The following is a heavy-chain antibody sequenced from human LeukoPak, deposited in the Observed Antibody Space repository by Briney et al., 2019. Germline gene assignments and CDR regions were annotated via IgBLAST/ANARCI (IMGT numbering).Heavy chain of an antibody. CDR3: ARRIGGSAEIDY. Sequence: PSETLSLTCTVSGVSISSSSYYWNWIRQPPGKGLGWIGNIKYGGSTYYNPSLKSRVTISVDTSKNQFSLKLSSVTAADTAVFYCARRIGGSAEIDYWGQGTLVTVSS. V-gene: IGHV4-39*01. CDR2: IKYGGST. CDR1: GVSISSSSYY. D-gene: IGHD1-26*01. J-gene: IGHJ4*02.